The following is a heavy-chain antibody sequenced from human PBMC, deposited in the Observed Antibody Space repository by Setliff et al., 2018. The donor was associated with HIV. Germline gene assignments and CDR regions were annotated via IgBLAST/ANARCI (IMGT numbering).Heavy chain of an antibody. CDR1: GFIFNDYW. J-gene: IGHJ4*02. CDR3: TTGGGGAN. D-gene: IGHD3-16*01. Sequence: GGSLRLSCAASGFIFNDYWMIWVRQAPGKGLEWVGRIKSQRDGGTTDYAAPVKDRFTISRDDSKNMVYLQMNSLKTEDTAVYYCTTGGGGANWGQGTLVTVSS. V-gene: IGHV3-15*01. CDR2: IKSQRDGGTT.